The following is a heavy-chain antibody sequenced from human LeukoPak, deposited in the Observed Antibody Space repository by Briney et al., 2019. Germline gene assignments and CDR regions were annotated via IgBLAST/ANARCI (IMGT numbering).Heavy chain of an antibody. V-gene: IGHV3-66*01. CDR1: GFTVSSNY. CDR3: ARVIVGTAYDAFDI. D-gene: IGHD1-26*01. Sequence: GGSLRLSCAASGFTVSSNYMSWVRQAPGKGLEWVSIIYSDGSTYYPDSVQGRFTISRDNSKNTLYLQMNSLRAEDTAVYYCARVIVGTAYDAFDIWGQGTMVTVSS. J-gene: IGHJ3*02. CDR2: IYSDGST.